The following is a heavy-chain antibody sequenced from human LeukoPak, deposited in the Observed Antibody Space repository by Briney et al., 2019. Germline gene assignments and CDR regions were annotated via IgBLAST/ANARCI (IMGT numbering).Heavy chain of an antibody. V-gene: IGHV3-23*01. CDR3: AKALDTYGYMRFDY. CDR2: IIVSGTT. Sequence: PGGSLRLSCAASGFTFSSFSMTWVRQAPGKGLEWVSSIIVSGTTYYADSVKGRFTVSRDRSTNTLFLQMSSLRAEDSGMYYCAKALDTYGYMRFDYWGQGTLVTVSS. D-gene: IGHD5-24*01. CDR1: GFTFSSFS. J-gene: IGHJ4*02.